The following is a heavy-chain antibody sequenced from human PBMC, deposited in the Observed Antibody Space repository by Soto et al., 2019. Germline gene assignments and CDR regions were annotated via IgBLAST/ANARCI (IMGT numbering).Heavy chain of an antibody. CDR3: ARLETLMPSDY. V-gene: IGHV5-51*01. CDR1: GYSFASYW. D-gene: IGHD1-1*01. CDR2: IYPGDSDT. Sequence: GESLKISCKGFGYSFASYWVAWVRQMPGKGLEWMGIIYPGDSDTRYSPPFQGQVTISADKSITTAYLQWNSLKASDTAMYYCARLETLMPSDYWGQGTLVTVSS. J-gene: IGHJ4*02.